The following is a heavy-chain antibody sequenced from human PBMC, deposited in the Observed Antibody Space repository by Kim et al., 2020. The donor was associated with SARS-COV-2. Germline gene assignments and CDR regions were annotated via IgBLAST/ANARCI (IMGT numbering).Heavy chain of an antibody. CDR1: GFTFSSYA. J-gene: IGHJ2*01. CDR3: AKVVEGELLLAWYFDL. Sequence: GGSLRLSCAASGFTFSSYAMSWVRQAPGKGLEWVSAISGSGGSTYYADSVKGRFTISRDNSKNTLYLQMNSLRAEDTAVYYCAKVVEGELLLAWYFDLWGRGTLVTVSS. V-gene: IGHV3-23*01. D-gene: IGHD1-26*01. CDR2: ISGSGGST.